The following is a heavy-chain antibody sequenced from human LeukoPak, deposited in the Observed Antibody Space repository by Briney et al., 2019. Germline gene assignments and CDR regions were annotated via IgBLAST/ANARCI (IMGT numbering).Heavy chain of an antibody. D-gene: IGHD3-10*01. CDR1: GGTFSTYA. CDR2: IIPIVGIT. CDR3: AMIVYASGSPTYYYDY. Sequence: SVKVSCKASGGTFSTYAISWVRQAPGQGLEWMGRIIPIVGITNYAQKFQGRVTITADKSTSTAYMELSSLRSEDTAVYYCAMIVYASGSPTYYYDYWGQGTLVTVSP. V-gene: IGHV1-69*04. J-gene: IGHJ4*02.